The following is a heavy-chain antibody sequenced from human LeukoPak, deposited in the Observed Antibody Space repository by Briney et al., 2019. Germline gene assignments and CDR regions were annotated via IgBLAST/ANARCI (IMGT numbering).Heavy chain of an antibody. Sequence: GGSLRLSCAASGFTFSSYEMNWVRQAPGEGLEWVSYISSSGSTIYYADSVKGRFTISRDNAKNSLYLQMNSLRAEDTAVYYCARVGTRDIHHDYWGQGTLVTVSS. J-gene: IGHJ4*02. D-gene: IGHD5-12*01. CDR2: ISSSGSTI. CDR3: ARVGTRDIHHDY. CDR1: GFTFSSYE. V-gene: IGHV3-48*03.